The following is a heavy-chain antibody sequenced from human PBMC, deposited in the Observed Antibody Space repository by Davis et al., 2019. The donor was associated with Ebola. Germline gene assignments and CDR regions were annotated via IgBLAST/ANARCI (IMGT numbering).Heavy chain of an antibody. V-gene: IGHV1-8*03. J-gene: IGHJ6*02. Sequence: ASVKVSCKASGGTFSSYAISWVRQAPGQGLEWMGWINPNSGDTNYAQKFQERVTITRDMSTSTAYMELSSLRSEDTAVYYCAADPRMAYYYGMDVWGQGTTVTVSS. CDR1: GGTFSSYA. D-gene: IGHD2-8*01. CDR3: AADPRMAYYYGMDV. CDR2: INPNSGDT.